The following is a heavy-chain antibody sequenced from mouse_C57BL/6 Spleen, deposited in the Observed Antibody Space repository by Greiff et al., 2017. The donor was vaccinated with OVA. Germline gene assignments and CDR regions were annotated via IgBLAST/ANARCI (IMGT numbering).Heavy chain of an antibody. D-gene: IGHD2-12*01. Sequence: QVQLQQPGAELVRPGSSVKLSCKASGYTFTSYWMDWVKQRPGQGLEWIGNIYPSDSETHYNQKFKDKATLTVDKSSSTAYMQRSSLTSEDSAVYYCARSLLYAMDYWGQGTSVTVSS. CDR2: IYPSDSET. CDR1: GYTFTSYW. CDR3: ARSLLYAMDY. J-gene: IGHJ4*01. V-gene: IGHV1-61*01.